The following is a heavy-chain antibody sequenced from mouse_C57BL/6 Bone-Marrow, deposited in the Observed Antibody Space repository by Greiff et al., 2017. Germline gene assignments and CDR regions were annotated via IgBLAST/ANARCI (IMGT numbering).Heavy chain of an antibody. J-gene: IGHJ3*01. Sequence: VQLQQPGAELVKPGASVKMSCKASGYTFTSYWMNWVKQRPGQGLEWIGDIYPGSGSTNYNEKFKSKATLTVDKSSSTAYMQLSSLTSEDSAVYYCRRRVGVGRWFAYWGKGTLVTVYA. CDR1: GYTFTSYW. CDR3: RRRVGVGRWFAY. V-gene: IGHV1-55*01. CDR2: IYPGSGST. D-gene: IGHD1-1*02.